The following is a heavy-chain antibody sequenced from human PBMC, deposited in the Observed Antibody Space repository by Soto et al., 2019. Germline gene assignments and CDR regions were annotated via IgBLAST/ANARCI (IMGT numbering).Heavy chain of an antibody. CDR2: IIPIFGTP. CDR3: ARGLECRGYCLDKPTWFGP. Sequence: SVKVSCKASGGTFSTYTFSWVRQAPGQGLEWMGRIIPIFGTPYYAQKFQGRVTITADKSTSTVYMELSSLGSDDTAVYFCARGLECRGYCLDKPTWFGPWGQVPRVPVSS. J-gene: IGHJ5*02. V-gene: IGHV1-69*06. CDR1: GGTFSTYT. D-gene: IGHD2-15*01.